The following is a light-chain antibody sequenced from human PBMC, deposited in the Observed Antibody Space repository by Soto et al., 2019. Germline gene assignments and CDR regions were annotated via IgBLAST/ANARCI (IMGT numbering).Light chain of an antibody. J-gene: IGLJ1*01. CDR3: QSYDSTLSDRYV. CDR2: DNN. V-gene: IGLV1-51*01. Sequence: QSVLTQPPSMSAAPGQMVAISCSGTSSNIGDNSVSWYQHFPGTAPKVLIYDNNRRPSGIPDRFSGSKSGTSATLTITGLQAEDEGDYYCQSYDSTLSDRYVFGSGTKLTVL. CDR1: SSNIGDNS.